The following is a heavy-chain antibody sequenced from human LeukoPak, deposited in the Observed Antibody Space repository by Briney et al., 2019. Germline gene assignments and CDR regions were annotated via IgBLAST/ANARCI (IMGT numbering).Heavy chain of an antibody. J-gene: IGHJ3*01. V-gene: IGHV3-21*01. D-gene: IGHD4-17*01. CDR2: ISGSGSYI. CDR3: ARGLGSGDYVANAFDF. CDR1: GFIFSSYA. Sequence: GGSLRLSCAASGFIFSSYAMNWVRQAPGKGLEWVSFISGSGSYIHYADSMKGRFTISRDSAKKSVYLHMSRLRAEDTAVYYCARGLGSGDYVANAFDFWGRGTTVSVS.